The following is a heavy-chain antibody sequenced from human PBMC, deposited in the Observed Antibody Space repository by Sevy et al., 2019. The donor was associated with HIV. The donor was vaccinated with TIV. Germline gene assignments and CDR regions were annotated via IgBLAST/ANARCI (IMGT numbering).Heavy chain of an antibody. CDR3: ARPTADSSGYYFFDY. CDR1: GFTFSSYS. V-gene: IGHV3-21*01. CDR2: ISSSSSYI. J-gene: IGHJ4*02. Sequence: GVSLRLSCAASGFTFSSYSMNWVRQAPGKGLEWVSSISSSSSYIYYADSVKGRFTISRDNAKNSLYLQMNSLRAEDTAVYYSARPTADSSGYYFFDYWGQGTLVTVSS. D-gene: IGHD3-22*01.